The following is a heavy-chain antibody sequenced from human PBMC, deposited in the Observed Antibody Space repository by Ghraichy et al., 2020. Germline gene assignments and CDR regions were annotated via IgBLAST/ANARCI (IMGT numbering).Heavy chain of an antibody. CDR2: IYHSGST. CDR1: GGSISNYY. D-gene: IGHD3-3*01. J-gene: IGHJ4*02. CDR3: ARDSGFWSPKDYFDH. V-gene: IGHV4-59*01. Sequence: SETLSLTCTVSGGSISNYYWGWTRQPPGKGLEWIGNIYHSGSTNYNPSLRSRVTISVDTSKNQFSLKLSSVTAADTAVYYCARDSGFWSPKDYFDHGGQGILVTVSS.